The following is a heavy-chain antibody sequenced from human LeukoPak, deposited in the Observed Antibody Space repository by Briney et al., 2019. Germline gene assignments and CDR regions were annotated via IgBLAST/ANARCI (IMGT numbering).Heavy chain of an antibody. D-gene: IGHD3-10*01. CDR1: GGTYNNYA. V-gene: IGHV1-69*13. Sequence: SVKVSCKASGGTYNNYAITWVRQAPGQGLEWVGGILPVFGTSNYAQGFQGRVTITADESTGTTYMELSSLRSEDTAVYYCARDHRGFYYGSGNYYYLDVWGKGTTVTVSS. CDR3: ARDHRGFYYGSGNYYYLDV. J-gene: IGHJ6*03. CDR2: ILPVFGTS.